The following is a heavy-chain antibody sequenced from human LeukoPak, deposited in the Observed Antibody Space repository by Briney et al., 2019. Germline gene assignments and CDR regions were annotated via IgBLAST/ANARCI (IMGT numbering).Heavy chain of an antibody. CDR3: AREAPLDAFDI. V-gene: IGHV4-4*07. J-gene: IGHJ3*02. CDR1: GGSISNYS. Sequence: SETLSLTCSVSGGSISNYSWSWIRQPAGKGLEWIGRLYISGSTNYNPSLKSRVTMSEDTSRNQFSLKLTSVTAADPAVYYCAREAPLDAFDIWGQGTMVTVSS. CDR2: LYISGST.